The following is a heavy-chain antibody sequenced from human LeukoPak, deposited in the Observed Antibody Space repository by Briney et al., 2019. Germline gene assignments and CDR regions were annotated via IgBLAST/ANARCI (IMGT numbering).Heavy chain of an antibody. CDR1: GYTFTSYI. CDR3: ARDRHIAAAVYFYYMDV. V-gene: IGHV1-18*01. Sequence: ASVKVSCKASGYTFTSYIISWVRQAPGQGLEWMGWINAYNGNTDYAQRVQGRVTMTTDTSTSTAYMELRSLRSDDTAVYYCARDRHIAAAVYFYYMDVWGKGTPVTVSS. CDR2: INAYNGNT. J-gene: IGHJ6*03. D-gene: IGHD6-13*01.